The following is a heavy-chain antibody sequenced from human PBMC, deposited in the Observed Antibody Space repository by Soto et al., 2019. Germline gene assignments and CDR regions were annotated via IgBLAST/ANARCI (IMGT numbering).Heavy chain of an antibody. J-gene: IGHJ4*02. CDR2: INPSGGST. D-gene: IGHD5-12*01. CDR1: GYTFTSYY. V-gene: IGHV1-46*03. CDR3: ARLSVATIPGHHFDY. Sequence: ASVKVSCKASGYTFTSYYMHWVRQAPGQGLEWMGIINPSGGSTSYAQKFQGRVTMTRDTSTSTVYMELSSLRSEDTTVYYCARLSVATIPGHHFDYWGQGTLVTVSS.